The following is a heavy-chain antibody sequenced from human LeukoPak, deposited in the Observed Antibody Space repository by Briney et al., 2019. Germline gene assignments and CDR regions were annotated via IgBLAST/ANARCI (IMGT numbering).Heavy chain of an antibody. CDR1: GFTFSTYS. CDR2: ISSWSSYT. V-gene: IGHV3-21*01. J-gene: IGHJ3*02. Sequence: GGSLRLSCAGSGFTFSTYSIHWVRQAPGKGLEWVSCISSWSSYTYYADSVKGRFTISRDNAKSSLYLQMNSLRAEDTAVYYCARGGYCSSTSCLNDAFDIWGQGTMVTVSS. D-gene: IGHD2-2*01. CDR3: ARGGYCSSTSCLNDAFDI.